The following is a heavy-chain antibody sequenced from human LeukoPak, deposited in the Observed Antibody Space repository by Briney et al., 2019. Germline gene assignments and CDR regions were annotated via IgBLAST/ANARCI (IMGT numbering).Heavy chain of an antibody. D-gene: IGHD3-10*01. CDR3: ARGSASGSHRTS. J-gene: IGHJ5*02. CDR2: MNPNSGNT. V-gene: IGHV1-8*01. Sequence: GASVKVSCKASGYTFTGYDINWVRQAIGQGLEWMGWMNPNSGNTGYAQKFQGRVTMTRNTSIGTAYMELSSLRSEDTAVYYCARGSASGSHRTSWGQGTLVTASS. CDR1: GYTFTGYD.